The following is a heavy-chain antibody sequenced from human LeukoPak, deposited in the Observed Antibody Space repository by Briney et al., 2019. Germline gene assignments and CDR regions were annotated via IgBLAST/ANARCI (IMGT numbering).Heavy chain of an antibody. CDR2: SNPNSGGT. J-gene: IGHJ4*02. CDR1: GYTFTDYY. V-gene: IGHV1-2*02. Sequence: ASVKVSCKASGYTFTDYYMHWVRQAPGHGVEWMGWSNPNSGGTKYAQEFQGRVTMTRDTSIRTAYLELSRLRSDDTAVYYCARETSSGWAYYFDYWGQGTLVTVSS. D-gene: IGHD6-19*01. CDR3: ARETSSGWAYYFDY.